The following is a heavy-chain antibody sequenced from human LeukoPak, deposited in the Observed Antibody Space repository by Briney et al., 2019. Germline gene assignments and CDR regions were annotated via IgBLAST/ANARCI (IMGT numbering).Heavy chain of an antibody. CDR2: INHSGST. J-gene: IGHJ5*02. CDR1: GVSFSNYY. Sequence: SETLSLTCAVYGVSFSNYYWNWIRQPPGKGLEWIGEINHSGSTNYNPSLKSRVTIAIQTSKNQFSLKLSSVTAADTAVYYCASRRRSGFYSTWGQGTLVTVSS. V-gene: IGHV4-34*01. CDR3: ASRRRSGFYST. D-gene: IGHD3-22*01.